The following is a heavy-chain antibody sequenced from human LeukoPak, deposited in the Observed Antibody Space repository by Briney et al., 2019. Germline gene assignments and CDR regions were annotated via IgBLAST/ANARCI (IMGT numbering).Heavy chain of an antibody. Sequence: GASVKVSCKASGYTLTNYAIHWVRQAPGQRLEWMGWVSAYNGNTNYAQRFQGRVTMTTDTSTTTAYMELRSLRSDDTAVYYCARVDLAWSDTSGYYRDWFDPWGQGTLVTVSS. CDR1: GYTLTNYA. J-gene: IGHJ5*02. D-gene: IGHD3-22*01. CDR3: ARVDLAWSDTSGYYRDWFDP. V-gene: IGHV1-18*01. CDR2: VSAYNGNT.